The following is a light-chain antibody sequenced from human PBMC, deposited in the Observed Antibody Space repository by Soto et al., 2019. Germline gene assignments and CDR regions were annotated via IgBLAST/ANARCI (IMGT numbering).Light chain of an antibody. CDR3: ALYVGSGTVV. CDR2: NTT. V-gene: IGLV8-61*01. CDR1: SGSVSTSYY. J-gene: IGLJ2*01. Sequence: QAVVTQEPSFSVSPGGTVILNCGLTSGSVSTSYYPSWYQSPGLAPRTLIYNTTTRSSGVPDRFSGSILGNKAALTITGAQSDDESDYLCALYVGSGTVVFGGGTKVTVL.